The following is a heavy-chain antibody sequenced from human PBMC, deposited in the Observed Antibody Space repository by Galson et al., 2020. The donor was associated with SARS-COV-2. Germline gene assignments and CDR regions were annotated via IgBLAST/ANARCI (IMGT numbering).Heavy chain of an antibody. Sequence: SETLSLTCGVSEYSISSSYYWGWIRQSPEKGLEWIGSIYHTGITYYNSSLKSRVTISLDRSKKEVSLKLMSVTAADTAMYYCAECGAGRCYGNWYFDLWGRGTVVTVSS. D-gene: IGHD2-15*01. V-gene: IGHV4-38-2*01. CDR1: EYSISSSYY. CDR3: AECGAGRCYGNWYFDL. J-gene: IGHJ2*01. CDR2: IYHTGIT.